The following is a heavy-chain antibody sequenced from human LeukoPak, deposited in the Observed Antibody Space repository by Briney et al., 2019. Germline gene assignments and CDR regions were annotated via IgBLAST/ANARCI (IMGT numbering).Heavy chain of an antibody. CDR3: ARDPGELLNY. V-gene: IGHV1-69*13. CDR2: IIPIFGTA. D-gene: IGHD1-26*01. J-gene: IGHJ4*02. CDR1: GGTFSSYA. Sequence: SVKVSCKASGGTFSSYAISWVRQAPGQGLEWMGGIIPIFGTANYAQKFQGRVTITADESTSTAYMELRSLRSDDTAMYYCARDPGELLNYWGQGTLVTVSS.